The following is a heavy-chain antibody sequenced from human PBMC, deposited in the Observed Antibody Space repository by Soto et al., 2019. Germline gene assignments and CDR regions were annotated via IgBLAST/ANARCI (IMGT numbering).Heavy chain of an antibody. V-gene: IGHV3-49*03. CDR2: IRSKAYGGTT. J-gene: IGHJ6*03. CDR1: GFTFGDYA. D-gene: IGHD5-12*01. Sequence: GGSLRLSCTASGFTFGDYAMSWFRQAPGKGLEWVGFIRSKAYGGTTEYAASVKGRFTIPRDDSKSIAYLQMNSLKTEDTAVYYCTKATIYDYYYYYMDVWGKGTTVTVSS. CDR3: TKATIYDYYYYYMDV.